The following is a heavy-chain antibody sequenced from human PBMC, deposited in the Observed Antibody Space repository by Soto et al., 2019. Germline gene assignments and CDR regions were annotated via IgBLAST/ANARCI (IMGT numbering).Heavy chain of an antibody. CDR1: GFTLSDYY. D-gene: IGHD3-10*01. CDR2: SRDKANSFST. V-gene: IGHV3-72*01. Sequence: EVKLVESGGGLVQPGGSLRLSCAVSGFTLSDYYIDWVRQAPGKGLEWLARSRDKANSFSTDYAASVKGGLSISRDDSERSVFLQMNSLRTEDTALYYCARTKSYGAYDVWGQGTVVIVSS. J-gene: IGHJ3*01. CDR3: ARTKSYGAYDV.